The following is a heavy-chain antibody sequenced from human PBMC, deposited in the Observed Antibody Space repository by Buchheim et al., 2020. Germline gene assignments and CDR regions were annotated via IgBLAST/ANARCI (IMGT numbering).Heavy chain of an antibody. CDR2: ISSSGSTT. Sequence: EVQLVESGGGLVQPGGSLRLSCAASGFTFSRYEMNWVRQAPGKGLEWVSYISSSGSTTYYADSVKGRFTISRDNAKNSLFLQMNSLRAEDTALYYCARTGRDTTGWDTQYDYWGQGTL. J-gene: IGHJ4*02. CDR1: GFTFSRYE. V-gene: IGHV3-48*03. D-gene: IGHD6-19*01. CDR3: ARTGRDTTGWDTQYDY.